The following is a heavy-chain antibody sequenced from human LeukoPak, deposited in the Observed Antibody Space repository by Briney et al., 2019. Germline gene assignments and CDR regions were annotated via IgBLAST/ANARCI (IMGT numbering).Heavy chain of an antibody. CDR1: GFTFSSNV. CDR2: ISGSGDTT. J-gene: IGHJ5*02. V-gene: IGHV3-23*01. D-gene: IGHD1-26*01. CDR3: ARDLNNGSYHWFDP. Sequence: GSLRLSCATSGFTFSSNVMSWVRQAPGKGLEWLSVISGSGDTTYYADSVKGRFTISRDNSKNTLYLQMNSLRAEDTAIYYCARDLNNGSYHWFDPWGQGTLVTVSS.